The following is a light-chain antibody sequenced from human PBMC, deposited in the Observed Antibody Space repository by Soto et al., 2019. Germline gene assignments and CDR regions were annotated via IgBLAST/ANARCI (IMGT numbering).Light chain of an antibody. V-gene: IGKV1-12*01. J-gene: IGKJ1*01. CDR2: AAA. CDR1: QSISSW. Sequence: DIQMTQSPSTLSASVGDRVTITCRASQSISSWLAWYQQKPGKAPKLLIYAAATLASGVPARFSGIGSGTHFTLTISSLQPEDFGTYYCQRANSFPRTFGQGTKV. CDR3: QRANSFPRT.